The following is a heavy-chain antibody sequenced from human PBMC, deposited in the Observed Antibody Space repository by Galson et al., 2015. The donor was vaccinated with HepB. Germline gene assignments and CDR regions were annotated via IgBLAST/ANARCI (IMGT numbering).Heavy chain of an antibody. D-gene: IGHD6-19*01. CDR2: ISAYNGRT. CDR3: ARWHSASAWPPYLQY. J-gene: IGHJ1*01. CDR1: GYTFTSHG. Sequence: QSGAEVKKPGASVRVSCKSSGYTFTSHGVTWVRQAPGQGLEWMGWISAYNGRTDYAERLQGRITMTTDASTSTVYMELRNLRSDDTAVYYCARWHSASAWPPYLQYWGQGTLVTVSS. V-gene: IGHV1-18*01.